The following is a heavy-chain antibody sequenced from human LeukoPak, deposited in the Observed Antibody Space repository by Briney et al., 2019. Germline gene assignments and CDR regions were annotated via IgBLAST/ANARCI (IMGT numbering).Heavy chain of an antibody. Sequence: PSETLSLTCTVSGGSISSYYWSWIRQPPGKGLEWIGYIYYSGSTNYNPSLKSRLTISVDTSKNQFSLKLSSVTAADTAVYYCARGFRRGGGFDHWGQGTLVTVSS. J-gene: IGHJ5*02. CDR1: GGSISSYY. CDR3: ARGFRRGGGFDH. V-gene: IGHV4-59*01. CDR2: IYYSGST. D-gene: IGHD3-10*01.